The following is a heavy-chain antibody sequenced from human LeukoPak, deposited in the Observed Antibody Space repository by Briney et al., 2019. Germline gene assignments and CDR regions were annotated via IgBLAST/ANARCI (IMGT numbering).Heavy chain of an antibody. CDR2: VHNSGDT. D-gene: IGHD6-6*01. Sequence: SETLSLTCTISGGSISDYYWGWIRQPPGKGLEWIGYVHNSGDTNYNPSLRSRVTISLDTPKNDFSLKLSSVTAADTAVYYCARWRIAALASDYWGQGTLVTVSS. CDR3: ARWRIAALASDY. CDR1: GGSISDYY. J-gene: IGHJ4*02. V-gene: IGHV4-59*01.